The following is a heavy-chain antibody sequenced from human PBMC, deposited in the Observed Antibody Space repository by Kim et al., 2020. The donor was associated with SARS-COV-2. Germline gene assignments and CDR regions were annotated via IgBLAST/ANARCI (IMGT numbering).Heavy chain of an antibody. J-gene: IGHJ4*02. Sequence: GGSLRLSCAASGFTFSSYSMNWVRQAPGKGLEWVSSISSSSSYIYYADSVKGRFTISRDNAKNSLYLQMNSLRAEDTAVYYCARDLRDSSPILYYFDYWGQGTLVTVSS. V-gene: IGHV3-21*01. CDR3: ARDLRDSSPILYYFDY. D-gene: IGHD3-22*01. CDR1: GFTFSSYS. CDR2: ISSSSSYI.